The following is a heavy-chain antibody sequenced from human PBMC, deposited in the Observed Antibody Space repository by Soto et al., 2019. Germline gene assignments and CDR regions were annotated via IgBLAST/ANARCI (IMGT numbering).Heavy chain of an antibody. V-gene: IGHV3-23*01. CDR1: GFTFSSYA. Sequence: EVPLLESGGGLVQPGGSLRLSCAASGFTFSSYAMTWVRQAPGKGLEWVSAISGSGDRTYYADSVKGRFTISRDNSRTTLYLQMNGLRAEDTAVYYCAKDQRRTVADDFDYWGQGTLVTVSS. CDR3: AKDQRRTVADDFDY. CDR2: ISGSGDRT. J-gene: IGHJ4*02. D-gene: IGHD6-19*01.